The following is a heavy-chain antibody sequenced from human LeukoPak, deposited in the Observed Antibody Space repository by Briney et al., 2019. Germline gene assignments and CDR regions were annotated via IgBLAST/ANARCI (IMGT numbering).Heavy chain of an antibody. CDR3: AKDRRSVIAAAGTGFDY. V-gene: IGHV3-9*03. J-gene: IGHJ4*02. Sequence: PGRSLRLSCAASGFTFDDYAMHWVRQAPGKGLEWVSGISWNSGGIGYADSVKGRFTISRDNAKNSLYLQMNSLRAEDMALYYCAKDRRSVIAAAGTGFDYWGQGTLVTVSS. CDR1: GFTFDDYA. D-gene: IGHD6-13*01. CDR2: ISWNSGGI.